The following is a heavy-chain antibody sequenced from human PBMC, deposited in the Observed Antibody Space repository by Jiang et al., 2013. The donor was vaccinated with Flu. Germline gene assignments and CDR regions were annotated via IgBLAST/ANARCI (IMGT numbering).Heavy chain of an antibody. Sequence: QLVESGGGVVQPGRSLRLSCAASGFTFSSYGMHWVRQAPGKGLEWVAVISYDGSNKYYADSVKGRFTISRDNSKNTLYLQMNSLRAEDTAVYYCAKDRGYDHYYYYGMDVWGQGTTVTVSS. CDR2: ISYDGSNK. CDR3: AKDRGYDHYYYYGMDV. J-gene: IGHJ6*02. V-gene: IGHV3-30*18. CDR1: GFTFSSYG. D-gene: IGHD5-12*01.